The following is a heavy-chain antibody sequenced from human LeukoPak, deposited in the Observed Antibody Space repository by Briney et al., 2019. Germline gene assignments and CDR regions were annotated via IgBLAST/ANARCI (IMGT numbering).Heavy chain of an antibody. CDR1: GFTFSSYG. J-gene: IGHJ4*02. D-gene: IGHD3-9*01. CDR2: ISSSSSYI. V-gene: IGHV3-21*01. Sequence: GGSLRLSCAASGFTFSSYGMHWVRQAPGKGLEWVSPISSSSSYIYYADSVKGRFTISRDNARNSLYLQMNSLRAEDTAVYYCARGGRSTYFDWSPDYWGQGTLVTVSS. CDR3: ARGGRSTYFDWSPDY.